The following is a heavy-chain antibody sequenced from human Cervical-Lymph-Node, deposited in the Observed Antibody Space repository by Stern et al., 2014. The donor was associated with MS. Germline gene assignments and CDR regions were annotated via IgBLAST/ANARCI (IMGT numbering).Heavy chain of an antibody. Sequence: QVQLVQSGGGLVKPGGSLRLSCAASGFTFSDYYMNWIRQAPGQGLEWVSYISGRDGTIFYADSVKGRFTISRDNAKKSLYLQMNSLRAEDTAVYYCARAGGSKDDFWGQGTLVTVSS. V-gene: IGHV3-11*01. CDR1: GFTFSDYY. D-gene: IGHD3-10*01. CDR3: ARAGGSKDDF. J-gene: IGHJ4*02. CDR2: ISGRDGTI.